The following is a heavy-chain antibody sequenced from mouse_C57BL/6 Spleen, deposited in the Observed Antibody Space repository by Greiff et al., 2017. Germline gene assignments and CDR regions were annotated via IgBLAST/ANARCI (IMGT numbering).Heavy chain of an antibody. CDR1: GFTFSDYG. V-gene: IGHV5-15*01. J-gene: IGHJ3*01. D-gene: IGHD2-4*01. CDR3: ARRGDYDEFAY. Sequence: EVQRVESGGGLVQPGGSLKLSCAASGFTFSDYGMAWVRQAPRKGPEWVAFISNLAYSIYYADTVTGRFTISGENAKNTLYLEMSSLRSEDTAMYYCARRGDYDEFAYWGQGTLVTVSA. CDR2: ISNLAYSI.